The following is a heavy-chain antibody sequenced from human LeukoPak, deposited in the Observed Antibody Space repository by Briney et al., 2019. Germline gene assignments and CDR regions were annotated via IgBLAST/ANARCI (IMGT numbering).Heavy chain of an antibody. J-gene: IGHJ5*02. CDR2: IWYDGNNK. D-gene: IGHD2-2*01. CDR1: GFTFSSYG. V-gene: IGHV3-33*01. Sequence: PGGSLRLSCAASGFTFSSYGMHWVRQAPGKGLEWVAVIWYDGNNKYYADSVKGRFTISRDNSKNTLYLQMNSLRAEDTAVYYCARDGGYCSSTSCRLNWFDPWAREPWSPSPQ. CDR3: ARDGGYCSSTSCRLNWFDP.